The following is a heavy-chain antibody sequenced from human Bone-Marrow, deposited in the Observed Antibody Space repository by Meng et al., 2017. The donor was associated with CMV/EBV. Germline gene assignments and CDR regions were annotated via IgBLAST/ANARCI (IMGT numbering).Heavy chain of an antibody. Sequence: GSLRLSCTASGGSISSYYWSWIRQPPGKGLEWIGYIYYSGSTNYNPSLKSRVTISVDTSKNQFSLKLSSVTAADTAVYYCARGRYCSSTSCVNTVLYYYYGMDVWGQGTAVTVSS. CDR2: IYYSGST. J-gene: IGHJ6*02. D-gene: IGHD2-2*01. V-gene: IGHV4-59*01. CDR1: GGSISSYY. CDR3: ARGRYCSSTSCVNTVLYYYYGMDV.